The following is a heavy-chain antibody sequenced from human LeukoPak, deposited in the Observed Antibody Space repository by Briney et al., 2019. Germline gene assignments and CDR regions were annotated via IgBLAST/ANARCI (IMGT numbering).Heavy chain of an antibody. V-gene: IGHV1-69*05. CDR1: GVTFNNDV. D-gene: IGHD3-9*01. J-gene: IGHJ3*02. Sequence: GASVKVSCKAFGVTFNNDVITWVRQAPGQGLECMGGIIPMFGTANYAQKVQGRVTMTRDMSTSTVYMELSSLRSEDTAVYYCARGHFYDILTGQHHDTFDIWGQGTMVTVSS. CDR2: IIPMFGTA. CDR3: ARGHFYDILTGQHHDTFDI.